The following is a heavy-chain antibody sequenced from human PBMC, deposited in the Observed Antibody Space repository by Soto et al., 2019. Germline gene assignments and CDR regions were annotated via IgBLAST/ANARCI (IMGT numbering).Heavy chain of an antibody. J-gene: IGHJ4*02. CDR1: GFTFSSYA. CDR2: ISGSGGST. D-gene: IGHD6-13*01. CDR3: AKDRAAAGIVLAY. V-gene: IGHV3-23*01. Sequence: EVQLLESGGGLVQPGGSLRLSCAASGFTFSSYAMSWVRQAPGKGLEWVSAISGSGGSTYYADSVKGRFTISRDNSKNTLYLQMNSLRAEETAVYYCAKDRAAAGIVLAYWGQGTLVTVSS.